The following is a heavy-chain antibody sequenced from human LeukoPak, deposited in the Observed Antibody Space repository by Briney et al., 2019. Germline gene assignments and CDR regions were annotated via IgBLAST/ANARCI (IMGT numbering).Heavy chain of an antibody. Sequence: SQTLSLTCAISGDSVSSNSVTWNWIRQSPSRGLEWLGRTYYRSTWYNDYAVSVRGRITDNPDTSKNQFSLHLNSVTPEDTAVYYCARRLTRYDCFDPWGQGILVTVSS. J-gene: IGHJ5*02. CDR1: GDSVSSNSVT. V-gene: IGHV6-1*01. CDR3: ARRLTRYDCFDP. CDR2: TYYRSTWYN. D-gene: IGHD1-1*01.